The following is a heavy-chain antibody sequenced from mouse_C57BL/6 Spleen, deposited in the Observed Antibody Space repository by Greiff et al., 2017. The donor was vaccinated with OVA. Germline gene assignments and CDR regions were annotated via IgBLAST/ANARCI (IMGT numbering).Heavy chain of an antibody. D-gene: IGHD1-1*01. Sequence: VQLQQPGAELVKPGASVKLSCKASGYTFTSYWMHWVKQRPGRGLEWIGRIDPNSGGTKYNEKFKSKATLTVDKPSSTAYMQLSSLTSEDSAVYYCARFITTVVATSYYFDYWGQGTTLTVSS. J-gene: IGHJ2*01. CDR1: GYTFTSYW. V-gene: IGHV1-72*01. CDR2: IDPNSGGT. CDR3: ARFITTVVATSYYFDY.